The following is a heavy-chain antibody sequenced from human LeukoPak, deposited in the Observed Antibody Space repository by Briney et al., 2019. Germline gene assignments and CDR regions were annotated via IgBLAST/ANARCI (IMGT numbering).Heavy chain of an antibody. CDR2: IYYSGST. Sequence: PSETLSLTCTVSGGSISSSSYYWGWIRQSPGKGLEWIAYIYYSGSTNYNSSLKSRVTVSVDKSKNQFSLKLTSVTAADTAMYYCATLFCSRGSCYLDYWGQGTLVTVSS. D-gene: IGHD2-15*01. CDR1: GGSISSSSYY. V-gene: IGHV4-61*05. CDR3: ATLFCSRGSCYLDY. J-gene: IGHJ4*02.